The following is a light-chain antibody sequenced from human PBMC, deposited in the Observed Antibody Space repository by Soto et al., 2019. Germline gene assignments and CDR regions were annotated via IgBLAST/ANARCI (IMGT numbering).Light chain of an antibody. Sequence: QSALTQPASVSGSPGQSITISCTGTSSDVGGYNYVSWYQQHPGKAPKLMIYEVSNRPSGVSNRCSGSKSGNTASLTISGLQAKDEADYYCSSYTSSSTLVFGTGTKVTVL. J-gene: IGLJ1*01. CDR1: SSDVGGYNY. V-gene: IGLV2-14*01. CDR3: SSYTSSSTLV. CDR2: EVS.